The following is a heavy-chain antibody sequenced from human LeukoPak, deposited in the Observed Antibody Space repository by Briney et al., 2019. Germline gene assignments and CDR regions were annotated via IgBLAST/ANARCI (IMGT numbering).Heavy chain of an antibody. CDR1: GYTFTSYA. Sequence: ASVKVSCKASGYTFTSYAMNWVRQAPGQELEWMGWINTNTGNPTYAQGFTGRFVFSLDTSVSTAYLQISSLKAEGTAVYYCATIPRSEFGVVINEYYFDYWGQGTLVTVSS. V-gene: IGHV7-4-1*02. D-gene: IGHD3-3*01. CDR2: INTNTGNP. CDR3: ATIPRSEFGVVINEYYFDY. J-gene: IGHJ4*02.